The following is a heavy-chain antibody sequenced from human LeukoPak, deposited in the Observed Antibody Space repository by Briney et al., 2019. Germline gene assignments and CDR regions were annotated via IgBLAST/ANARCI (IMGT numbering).Heavy chain of an antibody. CDR3: ARENYGPGSYFFDH. CDR2: IYYSGST. D-gene: IGHD3-10*01. J-gene: IGHJ4*02. V-gene: IGHV4-59*01. CDR1: GGSIISYY. Sequence: SETLSLTCTVPGGSIISYYWSSIRQPPGKGLEWIGYIYYSGSTNYNPSLKSRVTISADTSQNQFSLKLSSVTAADTAVYYCARENYGPGSYFFDHWGQGTLVTVSS.